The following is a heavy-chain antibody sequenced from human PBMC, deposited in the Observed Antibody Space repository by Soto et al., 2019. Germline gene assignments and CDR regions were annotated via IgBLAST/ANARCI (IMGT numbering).Heavy chain of an antibody. Sequence: QVPLVESGGGVVQPGRSLRLACAASGFIFSGYGMHWVRQAPGKGPEWVALISHDGSSTFYADSVKGRFTISRDNSRNTLYLEMNSLRLEDTAVYYCAKERVVRGVTDYWGQGTLVTVSS. J-gene: IGHJ4*02. CDR3: AKERVVRGVTDY. CDR1: GFIFSGYG. CDR2: ISHDGSST. D-gene: IGHD3-10*01. V-gene: IGHV3-30*18.